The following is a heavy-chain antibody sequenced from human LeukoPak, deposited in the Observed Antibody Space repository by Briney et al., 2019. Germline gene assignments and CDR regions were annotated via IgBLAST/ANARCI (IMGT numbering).Heavy chain of an antibody. CDR2: ISGTGRSR. Sequence: PWGSLRLSCAASGFTFSTYEMNWVRQAPGKGLEWVSYISGTGRSRNYADSVKGRFTISRDNAKNSLYLQMNSLRAENTAVYYCARWEYCSSTYCSFDYWGQGTLVTVSS. CDR1: GFTFSTYE. CDR3: ARWEYCSSTYCSFDY. V-gene: IGHV3-48*03. J-gene: IGHJ4*02. D-gene: IGHD2-2*01.